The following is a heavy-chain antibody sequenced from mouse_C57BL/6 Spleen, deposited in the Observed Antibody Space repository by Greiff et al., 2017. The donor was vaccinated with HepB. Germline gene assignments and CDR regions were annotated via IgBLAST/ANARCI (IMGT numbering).Heavy chain of an antibody. CDR2: INPGSGGT. CDR3: ARGQLRLRAMDY. D-gene: IGHD3-2*02. V-gene: IGHV1-54*01. Sequence: VKLMESGAELVRPGTSVKVSCKASGYAFTNYLIEWVKQRPGQGLEWIGVINPGSGGTNYNEKFKGKATLTADKSSSTAYMQLSSLTSEDSAVYFCARGQLRLRAMDYWGQGTSVTVSS. CDR1: GYAFTNYL. J-gene: IGHJ4*01.